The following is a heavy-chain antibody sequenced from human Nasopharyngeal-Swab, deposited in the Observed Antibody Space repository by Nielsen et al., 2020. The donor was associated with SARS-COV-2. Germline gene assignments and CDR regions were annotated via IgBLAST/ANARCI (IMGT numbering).Heavy chain of an antibody. V-gene: IGHV3-7*01. Sequence: GESLKISCAASGFTFSSHWMRWVRQAPGKGLEWVAKIKQDGSEKYYVDSMKGRFTISRDNAKNSLYLQMNSLRAEDTAVYYCEREGSYGDYDNWFDPWGQGTLVTVSS. CDR3: EREGSYGDYDNWFDP. CDR1: GFTFSSHW. CDR2: IKQDGSEK. J-gene: IGHJ5*02. D-gene: IGHD4-17*01.